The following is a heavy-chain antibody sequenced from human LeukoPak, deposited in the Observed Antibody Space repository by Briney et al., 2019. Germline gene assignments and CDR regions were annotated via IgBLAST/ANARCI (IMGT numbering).Heavy chain of an antibody. V-gene: IGHV3-33*08. CDR2: IRFDGDNK. CDR1: GFTFSSYG. D-gene: IGHD4-17*01. Sequence: SGGSLRLSCAAFGFTFSSYGMHWVRQAPGKGLEWVAVIRFDGDNKYYGEAVKGRFTIARNNAENKLFLDMNNLRADDTAVYYCAREHGDYSFDYWGQGTLVTVSS. CDR3: AREHGDYSFDY. J-gene: IGHJ4*02.